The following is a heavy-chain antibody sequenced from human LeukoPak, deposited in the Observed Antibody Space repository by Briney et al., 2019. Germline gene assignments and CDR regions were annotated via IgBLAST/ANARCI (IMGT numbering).Heavy chain of an antibody. Sequence: SETLSLTCTVSGDSISSYYWSWIRQPAGKGLGWIGRIYTTNTNYNPSLKSRVTMSVDTSKNQFSLKVTSVTAADTAVYYCARDGTAGRPFDYWGQGTLVTVSS. CDR1: GDSISSYY. CDR3: ARDGTAGRPFDY. V-gene: IGHV4-4*07. J-gene: IGHJ4*02. D-gene: IGHD1-14*01. CDR2: IYTTNT.